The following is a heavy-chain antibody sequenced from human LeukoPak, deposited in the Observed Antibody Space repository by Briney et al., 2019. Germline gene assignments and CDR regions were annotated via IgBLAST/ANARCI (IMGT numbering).Heavy chain of an antibody. V-gene: IGHV3-30*18. CDR3: AKHGAITMVRGVIIHY. CDR2: ISYDGSNK. Sequence: GRSLRLSCAPSGFTFSSYGMHWVRQAPGKGLEWVAVISYDGSNKYYADSVKGRFTISRDNSKNTLYLQMNSLRAEDTAVYYCAKHGAITMVRGVIIHYWGQGTLVTVSS. J-gene: IGHJ4*02. D-gene: IGHD3-10*01. CDR1: GFTFSSYG.